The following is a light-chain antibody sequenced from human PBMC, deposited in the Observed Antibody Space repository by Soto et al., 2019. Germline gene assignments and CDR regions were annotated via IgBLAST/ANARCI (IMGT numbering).Light chain of an antibody. J-gene: IGLJ2*01. Sequence: QSALTQPASVSGSPGQSITISCTGSSSDVGGYNFVSWYQHHPGKAPKLILYEVTTRPSGVSSRFSGSKSGNTASLTISGLQADDEANYYCSSYTSGSTLVVFGGGTKLTVL. CDR2: EVT. CDR3: SSYTSGSTLVV. CDR1: SSDVGGYNF. V-gene: IGLV2-14*01.